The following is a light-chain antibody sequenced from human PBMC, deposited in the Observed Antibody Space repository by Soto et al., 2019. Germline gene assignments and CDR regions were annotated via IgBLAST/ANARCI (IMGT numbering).Light chain of an antibody. CDR1: QSVSSY. J-gene: IGKJ2*01. V-gene: IGKV3-11*01. Sequence: EIVLTQSPATLSLSPGERATLSCRASQSVSSYLAWYQQKPGQTPRLLIYDASNSATGIPARFSGSGSGTDFTLTISSLEPEDFAVHYCQQRSSWPRTFGQGTKLEIK. CDR2: DAS. CDR3: QQRSSWPRT.